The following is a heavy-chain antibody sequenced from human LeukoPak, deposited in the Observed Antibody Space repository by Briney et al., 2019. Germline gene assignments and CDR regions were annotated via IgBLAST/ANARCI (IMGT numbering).Heavy chain of an antibody. CDR1: GFTFSSYG. CDR3: AKGPGLGYYYDSSGHPFDY. D-gene: IGHD3-22*01. CDR2: ISYDGSNK. V-gene: IGHV3-30*18. Sequence: PGRSLRLSCAASGFTFSSYGMHWVRQAPGKGLEWVAVISYDGSNKYYADSVKGRFTISRDNSKNTLYLQMNSLRAEDTAVYYCAKGPGLGYYYDSSGHPFDYWGQGTLVTVSS. J-gene: IGHJ4*02.